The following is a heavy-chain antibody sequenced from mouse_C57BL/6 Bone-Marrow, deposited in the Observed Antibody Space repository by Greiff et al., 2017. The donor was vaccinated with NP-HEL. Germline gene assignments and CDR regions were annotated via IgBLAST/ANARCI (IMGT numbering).Heavy chain of an antibody. CDR1: GYTFTSYG. V-gene: IGHV1-81*01. Sequence: VQLQQPGAELARPGASVKLSCKASGYTFTSYGISWVKQRTGQGLEWIGEIYPTGGNTNYNEKFKGKATLTADKSSSTAYMELRSLTSEDSAVYVCARYSYYFDYWGQGTALTVSS. CDR3: ARYSYYFDY. CDR2: IYPTGGNT. J-gene: IGHJ2*01.